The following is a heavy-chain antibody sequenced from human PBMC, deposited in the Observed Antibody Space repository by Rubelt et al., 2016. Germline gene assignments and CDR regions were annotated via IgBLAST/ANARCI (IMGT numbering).Heavy chain of an antibody. CDR3: ARGYHYGSGTYPLDY. Sequence: INWVRQAPGQGLEWMGWISAYDENTNYAQKFQGRVTMTTDTPTSTAHMELRSLRSDDTAVYYCARGYHYGSGTYPLDYWGQGTLVTVSS. J-gene: IGHJ4*02. CDR2: ISAYDENT. D-gene: IGHD3-10*01. V-gene: IGHV1-18*01.